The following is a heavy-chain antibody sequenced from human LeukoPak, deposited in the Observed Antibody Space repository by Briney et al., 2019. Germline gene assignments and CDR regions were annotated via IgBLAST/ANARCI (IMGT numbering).Heavy chain of an antibody. V-gene: IGHV3-23*01. CDR1: GFTFSSYV. CDR2: ISGSGGGR. J-gene: IGHJ6*02. Sequence: GGSLRLSCAVSGFTFSSYVMSWVRQAPGKGLEWVSTISGSGGGRYYADSVKGRFTISRDNAKNSLYLQMNSLRDEDTAVYYCARGVEMATIPYYYYYYGMDVWGQGTTVTVSS. CDR3: ARGVEMATIPYYYYYYGMDV. D-gene: IGHD5-24*01.